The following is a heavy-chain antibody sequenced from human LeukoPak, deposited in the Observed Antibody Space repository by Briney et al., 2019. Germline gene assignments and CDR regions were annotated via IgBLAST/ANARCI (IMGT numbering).Heavy chain of an antibody. V-gene: IGHV1-69*13. CDR2: IIPIFGTA. CDR1: GGTFSGYA. J-gene: IGHJ5*02. D-gene: IGHD3-3*01. Sequence: ASVKVSCKASGGTFSGYAISWVRQAPGQGLEWMGGIIPIFGTANYAQKFQGRVTITADESTSTAYMELSSLRSEDTAVYYCAREGVRYYDFWSGRNWFDPWGQGTLVTVSS. CDR3: AREGVRYYDFWSGRNWFDP.